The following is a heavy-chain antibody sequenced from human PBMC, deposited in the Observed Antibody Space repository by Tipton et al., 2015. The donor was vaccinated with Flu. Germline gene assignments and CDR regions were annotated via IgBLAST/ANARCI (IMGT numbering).Heavy chain of an antibody. D-gene: IGHD1-1*01. Sequence: SLRLSCAASGFSVSDNYMNWVRQAPGKGPEWVSVIYSGGSTYYADSVRGRFTISRDKSKNTVYLQMNSLRREDTAVHSCAKEADPGGFDVWGQGTMVIVSS. J-gene: IGHJ3*01. CDR2: IYSGGST. CDR3: AKEADPGGFDV. CDR1: GFSVSDNY. V-gene: IGHV3-66*02.